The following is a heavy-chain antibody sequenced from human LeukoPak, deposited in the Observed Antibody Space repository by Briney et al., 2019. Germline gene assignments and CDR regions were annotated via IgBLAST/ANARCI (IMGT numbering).Heavy chain of an antibody. V-gene: IGHV3-23*01. CDR2: ISGSGGST. CDR1: GFTFSSYA. Sequence: PGGSLRLSCAASGFTFSSYAMSWVRQAPGKGLEWVSAISGSGGSTYYADSVKGRFTISRDNAKNSLYLQMNSLRAEDTAVYYCARDPYSGVRDYFDYWGQGTLVTVSS. D-gene: IGHD3-10*01. CDR3: ARDPYSGVRDYFDY. J-gene: IGHJ4*02.